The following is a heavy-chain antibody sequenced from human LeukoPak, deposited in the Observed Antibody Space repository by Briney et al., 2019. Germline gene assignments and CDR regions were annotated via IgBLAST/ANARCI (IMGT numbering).Heavy chain of an antibody. D-gene: IGHD4-17*01. CDR2: IWYDGSNK. CDR1: GFTFSSYG. Sequence: GGSLRLSCAASGFTFSSYGMHWVRQAPGKGLEWVAVIWYDGSNKYYADSVKGRFTISRDNSKNTLYLQMNSLRAEDTAVYYCAKDPYGDYGFFDYWGQGTLVTVSS. J-gene: IGHJ4*02. V-gene: IGHV3-33*06. CDR3: AKDPYGDYGFFDY.